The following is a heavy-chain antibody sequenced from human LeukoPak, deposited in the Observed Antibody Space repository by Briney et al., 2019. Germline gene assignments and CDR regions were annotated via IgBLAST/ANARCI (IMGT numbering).Heavy chain of an antibody. D-gene: IGHD5-18*01. J-gene: IGHJ4*02. CDR3: ARVVDTHFDY. Sequence: VGSLRLSCAASGFXFSSYWMHWARHPPGKGLLWFSSIKSDGSTTTYADPVKGRFTISRDNAKNTLYLQMNSLRAEDTAVYYCARVVDTHFDYWGQGSLVTVSS. V-gene: IGHV3-74*01. CDR2: IKSDGSTT. CDR1: GFXFSSYW.